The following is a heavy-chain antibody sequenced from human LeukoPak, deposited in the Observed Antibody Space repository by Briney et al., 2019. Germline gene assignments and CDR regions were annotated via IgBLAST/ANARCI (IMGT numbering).Heavy chain of an antibody. CDR2: IYYSGST. Sequence: SETLPLTCTVSGGSISSSSYYWGWIRQPPGKGLEWIGSIYYSGSTYYNPSLKSRVTISIDTSKNQFSLKLSSVTAADTAVYYCASESGQSGYFDFWGQGTLVTVSS. D-gene: IGHD3-10*01. V-gene: IGHV4-39*07. J-gene: IGHJ4*02. CDR3: ASESGQSGYFDF. CDR1: GGSISSSSYY.